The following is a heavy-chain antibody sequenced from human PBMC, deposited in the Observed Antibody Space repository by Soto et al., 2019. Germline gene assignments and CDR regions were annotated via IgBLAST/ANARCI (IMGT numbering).Heavy chain of an antibody. CDR2: INCNSGGT. CDR3: ARAGRANWNFDY. V-gene: IGHV1-2*02. Sequence: ASVKVSCKATGYTFSDTYMHWVRQAPGQGLEWMGWINCNSGGTNYAQRFQGRVTVTRDTSINTAYMELSRLRSDDTAVYYCARAGRANWNFDYWGQGTQVTVSS. D-gene: IGHD1-20*01. CDR1: GYTFSDTY. J-gene: IGHJ4*02.